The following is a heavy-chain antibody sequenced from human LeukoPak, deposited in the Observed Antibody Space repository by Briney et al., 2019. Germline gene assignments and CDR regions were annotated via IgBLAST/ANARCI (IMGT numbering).Heavy chain of an antibody. CDR3: ARDGGSRDFDY. J-gene: IGHJ4*02. V-gene: IGHV3-30*04. Sequence: SCKASGYTFTGYYMHWVRQAPGKGLEWVAVISYDGSNKYYADSVKGRFTISRDNSKNTLYLQMNSLRAEDTAVYYCARDGGSRDFDYWGQGTLVTVSS. CDR1: GYTFTGYY. CDR2: ISYDGSNK. D-gene: IGHD1-26*01.